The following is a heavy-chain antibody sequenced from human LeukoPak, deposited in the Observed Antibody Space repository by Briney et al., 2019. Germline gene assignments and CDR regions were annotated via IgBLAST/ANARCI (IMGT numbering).Heavy chain of an antibody. CDR1: GGSINNRNYY. CDR2: IYFGGST. J-gene: IGHJ4*02. CDR3: ARLPVYFGKGYFDS. V-gene: IGHV4-39*01. D-gene: IGHD1-14*01. Sequence: PSETLSLTCSVSGGSINNRNYYWGWVRRPPGKELEWIGHIYFGGSTFYNPSLKSRLTMSIDTSKDQFSLNINSVAAADTAVYYCARLPVYFGKGYFDSWGRGTLVTVSS.